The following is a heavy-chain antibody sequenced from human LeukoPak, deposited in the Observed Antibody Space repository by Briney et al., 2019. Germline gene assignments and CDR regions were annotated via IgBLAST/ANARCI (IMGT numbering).Heavy chain of an antibody. V-gene: IGHV4-4*07. J-gene: IGHJ6*03. CDR2: IYTSGST. Sequence: PSETLSLTCTVSGGSISSYYWSWIRQPAGKGLEWIGRIYTSGSTNYNPSLKSRVTMSVDTSKNQFSLKLSSVTAADTAVYYCARVATIRTYYYYYMDVWGKGTTVTVSS. D-gene: IGHD5-12*01. CDR3: ARVATIRTYYYYYMDV. CDR1: GGSISSYY.